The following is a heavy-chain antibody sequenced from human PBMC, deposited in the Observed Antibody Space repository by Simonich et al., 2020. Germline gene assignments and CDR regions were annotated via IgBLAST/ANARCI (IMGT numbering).Heavy chain of an antibody. CDR2: IYYSGST. V-gene: IGHV4-59*01. J-gene: IGHJ4*02. Sequence: QVQLQESGPGLVKPSETLSLTCTVYGGSISSYYWSWNRMPPGKGLEWIGYIYYSGSTNYNPSLKSRVTISVDTSKNQFSLKRSSVTAADTAVYYCARGGLYFDYWGQGTLVTVSS. CDR1: GGSISSYY. D-gene: IGHD2-15*01. CDR3: ARGGLYFDY.